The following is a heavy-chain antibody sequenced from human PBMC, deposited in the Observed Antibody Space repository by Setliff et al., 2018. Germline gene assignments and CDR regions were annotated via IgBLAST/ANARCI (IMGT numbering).Heavy chain of an antibody. CDR3: AREKGDPNYNFWSGYYLYYYYGMDV. V-gene: IGHV4-39*07. D-gene: IGHD3-3*01. J-gene: IGHJ6*02. CDR2: IYYSGST. CDR1: GGSISSSSYY. Sequence: SSETLSLTCTVSGGSISSSSYYWGWIRQPPGKGLEWIGSIYYSGSTYYNPSLKSRVTISVDTSKNQFSLKLSSVTAADTAVYYCAREKGDPNYNFWSGYYLYYYYGMDVWGQGTTVTAP.